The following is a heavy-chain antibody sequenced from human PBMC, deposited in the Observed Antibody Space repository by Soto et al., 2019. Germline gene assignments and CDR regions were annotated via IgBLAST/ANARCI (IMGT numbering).Heavy chain of an antibody. Sequence: PGESLKISCEGSGYTFANYWVGWVRQMPGKGLEWMGIIYPGDSDTRYSPSFQGQVTISADKSINAAYLQWNSLKASDTAVYFCARSEYSTSSALDFWGQGTLVTVSS. CDR2: IYPGDSDT. J-gene: IGHJ4*02. CDR3: ARSEYSTSSALDF. V-gene: IGHV5-51*01. D-gene: IGHD6-6*01. CDR1: GYTFANYW.